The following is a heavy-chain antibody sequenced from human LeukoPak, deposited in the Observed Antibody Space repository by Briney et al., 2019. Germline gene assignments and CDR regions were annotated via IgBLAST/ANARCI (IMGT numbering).Heavy chain of an antibody. D-gene: IGHD5-18*01. V-gene: IGHV4-39*07. Sequence: SQTLSLTCTVSGGSISSGSYYWSWIRQPPGKGLEWIGSIYHSGSTYYNPSLKSRVTISVDTSKNQFSLKLSSVTAADTAVYYCARGGDTANWFDPWGQGTLVTVSS. CDR1: GGSISSGSYY. J-gene: IGHJ5*02. CDR3: ARGGDTANWFDP. CDR2: IYHSGST.